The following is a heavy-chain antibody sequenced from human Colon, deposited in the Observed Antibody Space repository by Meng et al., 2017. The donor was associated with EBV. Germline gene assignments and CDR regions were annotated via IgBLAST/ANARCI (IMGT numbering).Heavy chain of an antibody. V-gene: IGHV4-31*03. J-gene: IGHJ5*02. CDR1: VGSISSGRYN. CDR2: IHSSGST. CDR3: ARASYGSGSPLGESWFDP. D-gene: IGHD3-10*01. Sequence: QHPGPGLVKPPPPLSLTCTVAVGSISSGRYNWRWIRQHPGKGLEWIGYIHSSGSTNYNPSLRSRLTISVDTSKNQFSLKLSSVTAADTAVYYCARASYGSGSPLGESWFDPWGQGTLVTVSS.